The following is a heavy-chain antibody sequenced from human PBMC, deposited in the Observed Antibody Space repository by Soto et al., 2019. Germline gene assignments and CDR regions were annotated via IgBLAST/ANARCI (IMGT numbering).Heavy chain of an antibody. CDR1: GYTFTNYG. D-gene: IGHD3-3*01. CDR3: ARDLGYDFWSGYYGSPGYFDY. V-gene: IGHV1-18*04. Sequence: ASVKVSCKASGYTFTNYGITWVRQAPGQGPEWMGWISAYNGDTNYAQKLQGRVTMTTDTPTTTAYLELRSLRSDDTAVYYCARDLGYDFWSGYYGSPGYFDYWGQGTLVTVSS. J-gene: IGHJ4*02. CDR2: ISAYNGDT.